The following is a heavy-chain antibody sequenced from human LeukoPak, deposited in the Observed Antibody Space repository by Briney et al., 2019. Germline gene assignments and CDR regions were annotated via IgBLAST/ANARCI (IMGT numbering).Heavy chain of an antibody. CDR1: GFPFSSSG. V-gene: IGHV3-30*02. J-gene: IGHJ6*04. CDR3: ARGVYSLDV. CDR2: IRDDGNNK. Sequence: GSLSLSCAASGFPFSSSGMHWVRQAQGKGLEGVAFIRDDGNNKYYADSVKGRLTISRDNSKNTLYLQMNSLRAEDTAVYYCARGVYSLDVWGKGITVTVSS. D-gene: IGHD2-21*01.